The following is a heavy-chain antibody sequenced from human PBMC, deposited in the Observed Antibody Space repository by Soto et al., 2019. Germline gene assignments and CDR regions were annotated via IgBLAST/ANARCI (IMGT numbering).Heavy chain of an antibody. J-gene: IGHJ6*02. CDR3: ARVGVDYYYGMDV. Sequence: QVQLVESGGGVVQSGRSLRLSCAASGFTFSSYGMHWVRQAPGKGLEWVAVIWYDGSNKYYADSVKGRFTISRDNSKNPLYLQMNGLRAEDTAVYYCARVGVDYYYGMDVWGQGTTVTVSS. V-gene: IGHV3-33*01. CDR2: IWYDGSNK. CDR1: GFTFSSYG.